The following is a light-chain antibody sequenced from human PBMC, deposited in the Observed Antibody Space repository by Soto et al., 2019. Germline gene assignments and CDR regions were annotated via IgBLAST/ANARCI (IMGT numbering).Light chain of an antibody. CDR1: SSDVGGYNY. CDR3: SSYTSSSTRV. V-gene: IGLV2-14*01. Sequence: QSALTQPASVSGSPGKSITISCTGTSSDVGGYNYVSWYQQHPGKAPKLMIYDVSHRPSGVSNRFSGSKSGNTASLTISGLQAEDEADYYCSSYTSSSTRVFGTGTKVTVL. J-gene: IGLJ1*01. CDR2: DVS.